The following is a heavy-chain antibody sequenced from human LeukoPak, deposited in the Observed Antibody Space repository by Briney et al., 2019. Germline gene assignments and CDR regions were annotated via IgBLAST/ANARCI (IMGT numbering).Heavy chain of an antibody. J-gene: IGHJ3*02. V-gene: IGHV4-38-2*02. Sequence: SETLSLTCTVSGYSPSGGYYWGWIRQPPGKGLEWIGSIYHSGSTYYNPSLKRRGTIAVGTSKNQFSLKLSSVTAADKAVYYRARSCRILDIVATIRARLGGNGFDIWGQGTMVTVSS. CDR1: GYSPSGGYY. D-gene: IGHD5-12*01. CDR2: IYHSGST. CDR3: ARSCRILDIVATIRARLGGNGFDI.